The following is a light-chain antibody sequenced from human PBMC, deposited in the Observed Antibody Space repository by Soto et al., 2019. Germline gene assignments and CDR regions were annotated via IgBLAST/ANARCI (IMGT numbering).Light chain of an antibody. Sequence: QSALTQPASVSGSPGQSITISCTGTSSDVGGYNYVSWYQQHPGKAPKLMIYDVSSRPSGVSNRFSGSKSGNTASLTISGLQAEDEADYYCSSYTSSTTEVFXTGTKVTVL. J-gene: IGLJ1*01. CDR3: SSYTSSTTEV. V-gene: IGLV2-14*01. CDR2: DVS. CDR1: SSDVGGYNY.